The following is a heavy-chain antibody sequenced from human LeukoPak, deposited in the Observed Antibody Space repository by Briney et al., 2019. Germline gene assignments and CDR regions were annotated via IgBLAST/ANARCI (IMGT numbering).Heavy chain of an antibody. D-gene: IGHD1-1*01. J-gene: IGHJ4*02. V-gene: IGHV3-23*01. Sequence: PGGSLRLSCAASGFTFNDASLNWVRQAPGKGLEWVSAISGSGGSAYYADSVKGRFTISRDNSKNTLYLQMNSLRAEDTAVYYCAKDTRPTSWGQGTLVTVSS. CDR2: ISGSGGSA. CDR3: AKDTRPTS. CDR1: GFTFNDAS.